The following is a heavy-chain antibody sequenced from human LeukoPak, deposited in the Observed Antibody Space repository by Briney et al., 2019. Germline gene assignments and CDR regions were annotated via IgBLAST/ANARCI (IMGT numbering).Heavy chain of an antibody. J-gene: IGHJ4*02. CDR2: INTNTGNP. CDR3: ARYYTGPFDY. CDR1: GYTFSSYA. Sequence: ASVTVSCKASGYTFSSYAMNWVRQAPGQGPEWMGWINTNTGNPTYAQGFTGRFVFSLGTSVSTAYLQISSLKAEDTAVYYCARYYTGPFDYWGQETLVTVSS. V-gene: IGHV7-4-1*02. D-gene: IGHD3-10*01.